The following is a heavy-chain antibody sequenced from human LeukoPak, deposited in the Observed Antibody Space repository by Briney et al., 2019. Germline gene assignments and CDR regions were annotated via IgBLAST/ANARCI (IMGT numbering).Heavy chain of an antibody. CDR2: IYYTGST. D-gene: IGHD2-2*01. J-gene: IGHJ4*02. V-gene: IGHV4-59*01. CDR3: ARVYQPAEYSFDY. Sequence: PSETLSLTCTVSGGSIDSYYWSRIRQPPGKGLEWIGYIYYTGSTEYHPSLNSRVTISLDTSKNQFSLKLTSVTAADTPVYYSARVYQPAEYSFDYWGQGNLVSVSS. CDR1: GGSIDSYY.